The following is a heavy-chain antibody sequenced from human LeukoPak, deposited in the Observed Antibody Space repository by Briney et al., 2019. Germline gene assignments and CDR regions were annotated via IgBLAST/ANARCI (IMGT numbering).Heavy chain of an antibody. D-gene: IGHD3-16*01. CDR2: IRSSGSTT. V-gene: IGHV3-48*03. Sequence: GGSLRLSCAASGFSFSSYEMNWVRHAPGKGLEWVSYIRSSGSTTYYADSVKGRFTISRDNAKDSLYLQMNSLRAEDTAVYYCVRVGNSLNYFDCWGQGTLVTVSS. CDR3: VRVGNSLNYFDC. CDR1: GFSFSSYE. J-gene: IGHJ4*02.